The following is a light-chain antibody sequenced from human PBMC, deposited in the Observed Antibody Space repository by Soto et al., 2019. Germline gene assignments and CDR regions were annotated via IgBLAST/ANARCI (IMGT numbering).Light chain of an antibody. J-gene: IGKJ5*01. CDR1: QSIRSY. Sequence: DIQMTQSPSSLSASVGDRVTLTCRASQSIRSYLNWYQKKPGKDPKILIYAASALESGVPSRFSGSGSGTDFNLTISSLQTEDFATYLCQQSYSLTLTFGQGTRLEIK. CDR2: AAS. CDR3: QQSYSLTLT. V-gene: IGKV1-39*01.